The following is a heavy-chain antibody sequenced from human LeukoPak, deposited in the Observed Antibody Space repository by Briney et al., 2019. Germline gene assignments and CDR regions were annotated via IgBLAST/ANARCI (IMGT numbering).Heavy chain of an antibody. V-gene: IGHV3-48*03. J-gene: IGHJ4*02. Sequence: QSGGSLRLSCAASGFTFSSYEMNWVRQAPGKGLEWVSYISSSGSTIYYADSVKGRFTISRDNAKNSLYLQMNSLRAEDTAVYYCAKHGFGVFEGYWGQGTLVTVSS. CDR1: GFTFSSYE. CDR2: ISSSGSTI. CDR3: AKHGFGVFEGY. D-gene: IGHD3-10*01.